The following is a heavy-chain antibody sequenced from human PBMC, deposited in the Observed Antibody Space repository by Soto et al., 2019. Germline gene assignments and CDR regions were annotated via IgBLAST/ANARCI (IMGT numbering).Heavy chain of an antibody. D-gene: IGHD1-1*01. J-gene: IGHJ5*02. CDR1: GFTFSSYG. CDR3: AKDRYALSWFDR. V-gene: IGHV3-30*18. Sequence: QVQLVESGGGVVQPGRPLRLSCAASGFTFSSYGMHWVRQATGKGLEWVAVISYDGSHKYYADSVKGRFTISRDNSKNTLYLQMNSLRGEDTAVYYGAKDRYALSWFDRWGQGTLVTVSS. CDR2: ISYDGSHK.